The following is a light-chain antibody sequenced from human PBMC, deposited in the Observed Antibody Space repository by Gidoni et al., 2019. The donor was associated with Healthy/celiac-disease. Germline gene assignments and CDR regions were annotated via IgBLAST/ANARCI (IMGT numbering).Light chain of an antibody. Sequence: DIQMTQSPSTLSASVGDRVTITCRASQSISSWLAWYQQKPGKAPKLLIYDASSLESGVPSRFSGSGSGTEFTLTISSLQPDDYATYYYQQYNSYPPTWTFGQRTKVEIK. V-gene: IGKV1-5*01. CDR1: QSISSW. J-gene: IGKJ1*01. CDR2: DAS. CDR3: QQYNSYPPTWT.